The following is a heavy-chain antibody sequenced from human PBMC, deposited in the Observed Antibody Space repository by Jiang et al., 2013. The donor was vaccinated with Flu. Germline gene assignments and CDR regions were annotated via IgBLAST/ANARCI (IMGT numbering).Heavy chain of an antibody. J-gene: IGHJ3*02. Sequence: SGAEVKKPGASVKVSCKVSGYTLTELSMHWVRQAPGQGLEWMGRIIPILGIANYAQKFQGRVTITADKSTSTAYMELSSLRSEDTAVYYCARGEVWGSYRLARGDAFDIWGQGTMVTVSS. D-gene: IGHD3-16*02. V-gene: IGHV1-69*04. CDR1: GYTLTELS. CDR2: IIPILGIA. CDR3: ARGEVWGSYRLARGDAFDI.